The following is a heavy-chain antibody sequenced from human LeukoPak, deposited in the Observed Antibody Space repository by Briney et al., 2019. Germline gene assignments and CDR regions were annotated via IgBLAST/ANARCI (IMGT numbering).Heavy chain of an antibody. D-gene: IGHD3-3*01. Sequence: GGSLRLSCAASGFTVSSNYMFWVRQPPGKGLEWVSVIYSGGSGGDTYYADSVKGRFTISRDNSKNTLYLQMNSLRAEDTAVYYCARDELKGRFLDWGQGTLVTVSS. J-gene: IGHJ4*02. CDR1: GFTVSSNY. CDR2: IYSGGSGGDT. V-gene: IGHV3-53*01. CDR3: ARDELKGRFLD.